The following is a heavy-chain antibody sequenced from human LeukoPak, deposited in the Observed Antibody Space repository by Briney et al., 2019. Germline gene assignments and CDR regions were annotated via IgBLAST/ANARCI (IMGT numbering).Heavy chain of an antibody. CDR1: GFDFSTYA. V-gene: IGHV3-21*01. CDR3: SRDRLGGLDY. CDR2: ISTTSTYI. D-gene: IGHD5-12*01. Sequence: PGGSLRLSCAASGFDFSTYAINWVRQAPGKGLEWVSSISTTSTYIFYADSLKGRFTISRDNAKNSVYLQMNSLRPKDTAVYYCSRDRLGGLDYWGQGTLVTVSS. J-gene: IGHJ4*02.